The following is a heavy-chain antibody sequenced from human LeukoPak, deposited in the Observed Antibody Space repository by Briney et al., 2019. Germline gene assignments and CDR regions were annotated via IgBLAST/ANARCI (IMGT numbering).Heavy chain of an antibody. J-gene: IGHJ4*02. V-gene: IGHV1-69*05. CDR3: ARGSSYYYDSSGTYFDY. D-gene: IGHD3-22*01. Sequence: SVKVSCKASGGTFSSYAISWVRRAPGQGLEWMGGIIPIFGTANYAQKFQGRVTITTDESTSTAYMELSSLRSEDTAVYYCARGSSYYYDSSGTYFDYWGQGTLVTVSS. CDR2: IIPIFGTA. CDR1: GGTFSSYA.